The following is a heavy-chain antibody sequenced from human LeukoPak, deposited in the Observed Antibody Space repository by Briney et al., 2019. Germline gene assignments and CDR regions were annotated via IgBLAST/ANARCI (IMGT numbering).Heavy chain of an antibody. CDR3: AREQLREYGNIDY. Sequence: GGSLRLSCAASGFRFSDYYMGWIRQAPGKGLELGSYISRGGGDLWYADSVKGRFTMSRDNARTSLYLQMNSLRAEDTAVYYCAREQLREYGNIDYCGQGTLVTVSS. CDR2: ISRGGGDL. D-gene: IGHD4/OR15-4a*01. V-gene: IGHV3-11*01. J-gene: IGHJ4*02. CDR1: GFRFSDYY.